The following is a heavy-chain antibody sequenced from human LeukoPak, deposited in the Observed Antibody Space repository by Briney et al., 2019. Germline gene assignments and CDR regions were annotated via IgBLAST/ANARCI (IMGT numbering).Heavy chain of an antibody. J-gene: IGHJ4*02. CDR1: RFTFSSYA. V-gene: IGHV3-23*01. Sequence: PGGSLRLSCAASRFTFSSYAVNWVRQAPGEGLEWVSAISGSGGSIYYTDSVKSRFTNSRDNSKNTLLLQMNSLRAEDTAVYYCAKVWGSYSTGYFDYWGQGTLVTVSS. D-gene: IGHD1-26*01. CDR2: ISGSGGSI. CDR3: AKVWGSYSTGYFDY.